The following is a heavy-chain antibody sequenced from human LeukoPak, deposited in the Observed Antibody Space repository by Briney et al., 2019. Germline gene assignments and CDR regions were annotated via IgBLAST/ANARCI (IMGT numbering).Heavy chain of an antibody. D-gene: IGHD4-23*01. CDR2: ISGRDSNT. J-gene: IGHJ4*02. V-gene: IGHV3-23*01. CDR3: ARRSDYVGEGNYFDY. Sequence: PGGSLRLSCAASGFTFSTYGMSWVRQAPGKGLEWVSAISGRDSNTYYADSVEGRFIISRDNSKNTLYLQMNSLRAEDTAVYYCARRSDYVGEGNYFDYWGQGTPVTVSS. CDR1: GFTFSTYG.